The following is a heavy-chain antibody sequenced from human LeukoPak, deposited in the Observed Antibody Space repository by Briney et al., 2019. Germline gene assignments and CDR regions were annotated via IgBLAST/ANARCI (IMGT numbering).Heavy chain of an antibody. D-gene: IGHD4-23*01. V-gene: IGHV4-59*01. CDR3: ARAPTMVVTPFDY. J-gene: IGHJ4*02. Sequence: SETLSLTCTVSGGSISSYYWSWIRQPPGKGLEWIGYIYYSGSTNYNPSLKSRVTISVDTSKNQFSLKLSSVTAAHTAVYYCARAPTMVVTPFDYWGQGTLVTVSS. CDR1: GGSISSYY. CDR2: IYYSGST.